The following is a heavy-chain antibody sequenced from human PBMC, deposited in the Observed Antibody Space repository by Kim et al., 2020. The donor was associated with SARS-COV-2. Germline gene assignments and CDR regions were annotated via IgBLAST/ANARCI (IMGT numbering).Heavy chain of an antibody. V-gene: IGHV4-39*01. J-gene: IGHJ5*02. D-gene: IGHD6-25*01. Sequence: YYNPALKSRVTISVDTSRSQFSLKLSSVTAADTAVYYCASSPAATDWFDPWGQGTLVTVSS. CDR3: ASSPAATDWFDP.